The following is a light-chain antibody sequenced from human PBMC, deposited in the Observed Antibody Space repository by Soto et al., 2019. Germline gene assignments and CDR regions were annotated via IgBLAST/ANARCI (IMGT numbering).Light chain of an antibody. CDR2: DVS. J-gene: IGLJ1*01. Sequence: QSALTHPASVSGSPGQSITISCTGTSSDVGGHNSVSWYRQDPGKAPKLMIYDVSNRPSGVSDSFSGSKSGNTASLTISGLQIEDEADYYCSSFTSRLTYVFRNGTKVAV. V-gene: IGLV2-14*01. CDR1: SSDVGGHNS. CDR3: SSFTSRLTYV.